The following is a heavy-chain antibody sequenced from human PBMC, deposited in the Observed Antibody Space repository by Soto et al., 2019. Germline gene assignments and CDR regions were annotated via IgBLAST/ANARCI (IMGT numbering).Heavy chain of an antibody. CDR2: ISGSGGST. CDR3: AKAPLYYYGSGVLGYYFDY. Sequence: LRLSCAASGFTFSSYAMSWVRQAPGKGLEWVSAISGSGGSTYYADSVKGRFTISRDNSKNTLYLQMNSLRAEDTAVYYCAKAPLYYYGSGVLGYYFDYWGQGTLVTVSS. CDR1: GFTFSSYA. D-gene: IGHD3-10*01. V-gene: IGHV3-23*01. J-gene: IGHJ4*02.